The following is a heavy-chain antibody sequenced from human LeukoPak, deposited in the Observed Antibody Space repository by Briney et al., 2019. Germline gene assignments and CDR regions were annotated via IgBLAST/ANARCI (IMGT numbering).Heavy chain of an antibody. D-gene: IGHD4-23*01. Sequence: GGSLRLSCEASGFLFSNSWMSWVRQAPGKGREWVANINQDGSEINYVDSVKGRLTISRANAKGSLYLQMNGLRAEDTAVYFCVRDRGYSTFDYWGQGTLVTVSS. V-gene: IGHV3-7*03. CDR3: VRDRGYSTFDY. J-gene: IGHJ4*02. CDR1: GFLFSNSW. CDR2: INQDGSEI.